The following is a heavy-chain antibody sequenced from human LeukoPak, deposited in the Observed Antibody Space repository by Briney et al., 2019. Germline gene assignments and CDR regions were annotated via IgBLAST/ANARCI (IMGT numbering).Heavy chain of an antibody. D-gene: IGHD3-3*01. CDR3: ARSIFGVVSFDS. Sequence: SETLSLTCAVYGGSFSGYYWSWIRQPPGKGLEWIGEINHSGSTNYNPSLKSRVTISVDTSKNQFSLKLSSVSAADTAVYYCARSIFGVVSFDSWGQGTLVTVSS. CDR1: GGSFSGYY. CDR2: INHSGST. V-gene: IGHV4-34*01. J-gene: IGHJ4*02.